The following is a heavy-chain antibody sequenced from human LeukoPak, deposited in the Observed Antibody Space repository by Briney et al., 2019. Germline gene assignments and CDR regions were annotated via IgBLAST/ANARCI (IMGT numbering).Heavy chain of an antibody. J-gene: IGHJ3*02. CDR3: ARTPKRGAFDI. CDR2: IYYSGST. CDR1: GGSISSSSYY. V-gene: IGHV4-39*01. Sequence: SETLSLTCTVSGGSISSSSYYWGWIRQPPGKGLEWIGSIYYSGSTYYNPSLKSRVTISVDTSKNQFSLKLSSVTAADTAVYYCARTPKRGAFDIWGQGTMVTVSS.